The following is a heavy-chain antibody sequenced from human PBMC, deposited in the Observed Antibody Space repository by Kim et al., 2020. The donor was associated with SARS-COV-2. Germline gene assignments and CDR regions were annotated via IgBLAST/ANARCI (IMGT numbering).Heavy chain of an antibody. CDR1: GFTFTNAW. CDR2: IKSKTDGETT. V-gene: IGHV3-15*01. D-gene: IGHD3-3*01. J-gene: IGHJ4*02. Sequence: GGSLRLSCAASGFTFTNAWMSWVRQAPGKGLEWVGHIKSKTDGETTDFAAPVKGRFTISRDDSKNTLSLQMNSLKPDDTAVYYCTTEDFWSGYYFHYWGQGTLVTVSS. CDR3: TTEDFWSGYYFHY.